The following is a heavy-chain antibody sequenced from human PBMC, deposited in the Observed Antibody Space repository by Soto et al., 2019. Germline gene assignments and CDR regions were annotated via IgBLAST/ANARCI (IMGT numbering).Heavy chain of an antibody. CDR1: GLTVSRTQ. J-gene: IGHJ4*02. CDR2: IYSGGST. Sequence: GGSLRLSCAVSGLTVSRTQMSWVRQAPGKGLQWVSVIYSGGSTYYANAVKGRFTISRDISENTVYLELDKLTVDDTAVYYCARAREQEYSSSIFFDYWGRGTLVTVSS. CDR3: ARAREQEYSSSIFFDY. D-gene: IGHD6-6*01. V-gene: IGHV3-53*01.